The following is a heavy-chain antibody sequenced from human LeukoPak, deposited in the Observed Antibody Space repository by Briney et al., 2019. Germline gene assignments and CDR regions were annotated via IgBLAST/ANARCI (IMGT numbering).Heavy chain of an antibody. CDR1: GFTFSSYG. D-gene: IGHD2/OR15-2a*01. CDR3: AKGQVIGAAQNRFDP. J-gene: IGHJ5*02. V-gene: IGHV3-23*01. CDR2: ISGSGGST. Sequence: GGSLRLSCAAPGFTFSSYGMNWVRQAPGKGLEWVSGISGSGGSTYYADSVKGRFTISRDNSKNTLYLQMNSLRAEDTAVYYCAKGQVIGAAQNRFDPWGQGTLVTVSS.